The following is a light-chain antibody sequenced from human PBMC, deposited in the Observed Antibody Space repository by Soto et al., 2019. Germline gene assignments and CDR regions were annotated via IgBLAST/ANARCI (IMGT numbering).Light chain of an antibody. CDR1: VLAKKF. CDR3: YSAADNNRV. J-gene: IGLJ3*02. Sequence: SYELTQPSSVSVSPGQTARITCSGDVLAKKFSRWFQQKPGRAPVLLIYKHTERPSGIPERFSGSRSGTTVTLTISGAQVEDEADYYCYSAADNNRVFGGGTQLTVL. CDR2: KHT. V-gene: IGLV3-27*01.